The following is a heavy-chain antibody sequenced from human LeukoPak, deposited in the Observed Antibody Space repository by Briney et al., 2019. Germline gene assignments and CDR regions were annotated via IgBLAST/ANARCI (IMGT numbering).Heavy chain of an antibody. D-gene: IGHD3-10*02. CDR2: IYSGGST. V-gene: IGHV3-66*01. Sequence: PGGSLRLSCAASGFTFSSYAMSWVRQAPGKGLEWVSVIYSGGSTYYADSVRGRFTISRDNSKNTLYLQMNSLRAEDTAVYYCARVFGEPIWGQGTMVTVSS. CDR1: GFTFSSYA. CDR3: ARVFGEPI. J-gene: IGHJ3*02.